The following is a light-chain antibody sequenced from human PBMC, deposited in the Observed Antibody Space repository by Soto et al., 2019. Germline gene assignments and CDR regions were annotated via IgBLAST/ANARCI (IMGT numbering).Light chain of an antibody. J-gene: IGKJ5*01. CDR1: QDINTY. V-gene: IGKV1-9*01. Sequence: DIQLTQSPSFLSASVGDRVTITCRASQDINTYLAWYQQKPGKAPKLLIFAASTLQNGVPSRFSGSGSETESTVTITSLQPEDFAAYYCQQRNSYPITFGQGTRLEIK. CDR3: QQRNSYPIT. CDR2: AAS.